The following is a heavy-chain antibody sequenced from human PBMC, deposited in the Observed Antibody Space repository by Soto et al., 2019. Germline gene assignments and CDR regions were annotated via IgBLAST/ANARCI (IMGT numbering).Heavy chain of an antibody. CDR2: IYESGTT. J-gene: IGHJ5*02. CDR1: GGSISSGGFS. D-gene: IGHD1-26*01. V-gene: IGHV4-30-2*01. CDR3: ARGDTNSYLGDWFHP. Sequence: QVRLQESGPGLVKPSQTLSLTCAVSGGSISSGGFSWSWLRQPPGKGLEWIGFIYESGTTYYNPYLGSRISISLDGSKNQFSLNMNSATAADTGVYYCARGDTNSYLGDWFHPWGHGTLVTVSS.